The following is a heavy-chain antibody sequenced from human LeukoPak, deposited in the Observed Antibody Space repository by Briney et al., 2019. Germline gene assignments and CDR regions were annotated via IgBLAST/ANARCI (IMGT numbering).Heavy chain of an antibody. CDR3: ARLRRRIQTYSYDTSGYYNDY. D-gene: IGHD3-22*01. J-gene: IGHJ4*02. Sequence: PSETLSLTCTVSGGSISSGGYYWSWIRQHPGKGLEWIGYIYYSGSTYYNPSLKSRVTISVDTSKNQFSLKLSSVTAADTAVYYCARLRRRIQTYSYDTSGYYNDYWGQGTLVTVSS. CDR2: IYYSGST. CDR1: GGSISSGGYY. V-gene: IGHV4-31*03.